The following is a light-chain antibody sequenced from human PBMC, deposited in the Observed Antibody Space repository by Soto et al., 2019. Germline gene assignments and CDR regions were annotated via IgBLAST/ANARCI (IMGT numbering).Light chain of an antibody. CDR1: SSDVGGYNY. V-gene: IGLV2-14*01. J-gene: IGLJ1*01. CDR2: DVT. Sequence: QSVLTQPASVSGSPGRSITISCTGTSSDVGGYNYVSWYQQHPGKAPKLIIYDVTNRPSGVSNRFSGSKSGNTASLTISGLQAEDEADYYCSSYTSSSTLEVFGTGTKVTVL. CDR3: SSYTSSSTLEV.